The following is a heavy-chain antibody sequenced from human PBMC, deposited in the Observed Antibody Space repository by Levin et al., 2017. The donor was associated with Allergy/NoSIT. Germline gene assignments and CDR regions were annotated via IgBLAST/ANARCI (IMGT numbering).Heavy chain of an antibody. CDR1: GGSISSGDYY. Sequence: PSETLSLTCTVSGGSISSGDYYWSWIRQPPGKGLEWIGYIYYSGSTYYNPSLKSRVTISVDTSKNQFSLKLSSVTAADTAVYYCARDRNSSSWYSYYYYYGMDVWGQGTTVTVSS. J-gene: IGHJ6*02. CDR3: ARDRNSSSWYSYYYYYGMDV. D-gene: IGHD6-13*01. CDR2: IYYSGST. V-gene: IGHV4-30-4*01.